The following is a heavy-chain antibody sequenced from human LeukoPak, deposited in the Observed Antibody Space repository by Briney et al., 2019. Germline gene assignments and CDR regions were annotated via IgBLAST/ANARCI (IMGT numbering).Heavy chain of an antibody. V-gene: IGHV3-15*01. J-gene: IGHJ4*02. Sequence: GGSLRLSCAASGFTFSNAWMSWVRQAPGKGLEWVGRIKSKTDGGTTDYAAPVKGRFTISRGDSKNTLYLQMNSLKTEDTAVYYCTTDSSGYSFFDYWGQGTLVTVSS. D-gene: IGHD3-22*01. CDR2: IKSKTDGGTT. CDR1: GFTFSNAW. CDR3: TTDSSGYSFFDY.